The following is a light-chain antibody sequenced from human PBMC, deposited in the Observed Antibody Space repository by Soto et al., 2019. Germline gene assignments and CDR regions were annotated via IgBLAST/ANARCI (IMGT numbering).Light chain of an antibody. Sequence: EIVLTQSPGTLSLSPGERATLSCRASQSVSTNYLAWYQRKPGQAPRLLIYGASSRATDIPDRFSDSGSETDFTLTITRLKPEDFAVYCCQQYGSSPPTFGQGTKVE. V-gene: IGKV3-20*01. CDR1: QSVSTNY. CDR2: GAS. J-gene: IGKJ1*01. CDR3: QQYGSSPPT.